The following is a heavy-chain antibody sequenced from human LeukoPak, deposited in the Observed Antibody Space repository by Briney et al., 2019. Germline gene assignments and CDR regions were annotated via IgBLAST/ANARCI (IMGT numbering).Heavy chain of an antibody. Sequence: ASVKVSCKASGYTFSGYYLHWVRQAPGQGLEWMGWINPNSGDTGYAQRFQGRVTMTRDTSIRTIYMEIYMELTGLRFDETALYYCARWDGYSSSPDYWGQGTLVTASS. V-gene: IGHV1-2*02. D-gene: IGHD6-19*01. CDR1: GYTFSGYY. J-gene: IGHJ4*02. CDR2: INPNSGDT. CDR3: ARWDGYSSSPDY.